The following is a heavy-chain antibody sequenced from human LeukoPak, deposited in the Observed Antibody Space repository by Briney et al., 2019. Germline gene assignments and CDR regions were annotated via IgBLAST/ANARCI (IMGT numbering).Heavy chain of an antibody. CDR1: VFTVSSNY. J-gene: IGHJ4*02. V-gene: IGHV3-66*02. Sequence: GGSLRHSFAASVFTVSSNYMSGVRQAPGKGLEWVSVIYSGGSTYYADSVKGRFTISRDNSKNKMYLQMNSLRAEDTAVYYCASGRDGYNYYFDYWGQGTLVTVSS. D-gene: IGHD5-24*01. CDR2: IYSGGST. CDR3: ASGRDGYNYYFDY.